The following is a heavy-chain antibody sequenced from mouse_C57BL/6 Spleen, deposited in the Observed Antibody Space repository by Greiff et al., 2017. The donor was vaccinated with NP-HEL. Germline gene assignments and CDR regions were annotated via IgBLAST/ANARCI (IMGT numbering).Heavy chain of an antibody. CDR3: ARDSSGFLDY. D-gene: IGHD3-2*02. CDR2: INPGSGGT. V-gene: IGHV1-54*01. J-gene: IGHJ2*01. CDR1: GYAFTNYL. Sequence: QVQLQQSGAELVRPGTSVKVSCKASGYAFTNYLIEWVKQRPGQGLEWIGVINPGSGGTNYNEKFKGKATLTADKSSSTAYMQLSSLTSEDSAVYFCARDSSGFLDYWGQGTTLTVSS.